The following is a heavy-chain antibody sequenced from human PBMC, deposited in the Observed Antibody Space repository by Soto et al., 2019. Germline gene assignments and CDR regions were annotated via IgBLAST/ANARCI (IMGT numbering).Heavy chain of an antibody. CDR3: ARIWAWELPYYFDY. CDR2: IFSNDEK. CDR1: GFSLSNARMG. V-gene: IGHV2-26*01. D-gene: IGHD1-26*01. Sequence: SGPTLVNPTETLTLTCTVSGFSLSNARMGVSWIRQPPGKALEWLAHIFSNDEKSYSTSLKSRLTISKDTSKSQVVLTMTNMDPVDTATYYCARIWAWELPYYFDYWGQGTLVTVS. J-gene: IGHJ4*02.